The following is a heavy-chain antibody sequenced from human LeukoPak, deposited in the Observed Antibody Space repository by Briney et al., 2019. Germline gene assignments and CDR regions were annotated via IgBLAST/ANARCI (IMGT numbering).Heavy chain of an antibody. D-gene: IGHD3-22*01. Sequence: SETLSLTCTVSGGSISSYYWSWIRQPPGKGLEWIGYIYYSGSTNYNPSLKSRVTISVDTSKNQFPLKLSSVTAADTAVYYCAGASYDSSGVHWGQGTLVTVSS. J-gene: IGHJ4*02. CDR1: GGSISSYY. CDR3: AGASYDSSGVH. V-gene: IGHV4-59*01. CDR2: IYYSGST.